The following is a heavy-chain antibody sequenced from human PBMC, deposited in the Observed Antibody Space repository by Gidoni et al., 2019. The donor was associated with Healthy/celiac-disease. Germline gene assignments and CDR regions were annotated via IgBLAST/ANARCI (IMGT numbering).Heavy chain of an antibody. V-gene: IGHV3-15*01. Sequence: EVQLVESGGGLVKPGGSLRLSCAASGFTLRTAWLSWVRQAPGKGLEWVGRIKSKTDGGTTDYAAPVKGRFTISRDDSKNTLYLQMNSLKTEDTAVYYCTTIPPCSSTSCYPYYYYYGMDVWGQGTTVTVSS. CDR2: IKSKTDGGTT. J-gene: IGHJ6*02. D-gene: IGHD2-2*01. CDR3: TTIPPCSSTSCYPYYYYYGMDV. CDR1: GFTLRTAW.